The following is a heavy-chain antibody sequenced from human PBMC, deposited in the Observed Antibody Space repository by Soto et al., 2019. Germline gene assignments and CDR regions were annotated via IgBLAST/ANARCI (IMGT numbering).Heavy chain of an antibody. CDR3: AKVRRYDFWSGYAKYYGMDV. D-gene: IGHD3-3*01. Sequence: GGSLRLSCAASGFTFSSYAMSWVRRAPGKGLEWVSAISVSGGSTYYADSVKGRFTISRDNSKNTLYLQMNSLRAEDTAVYYCAKVRRYDFWSGYAKYYGMDVWGQGTTVTVSS. V-gene: IGHV3-23*01. CDR1: GFTFSSYA. J-gene: IGHJ6*02. CDR2: ISVSGGST.